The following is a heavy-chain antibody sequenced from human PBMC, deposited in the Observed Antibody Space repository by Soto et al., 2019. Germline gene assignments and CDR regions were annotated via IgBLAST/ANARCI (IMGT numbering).Heavy chain of an antibody. J-gene: IGHJ4*02. CDR3: AKSRGAGGHFDY. V-gene: IGHV3-23*01. D-gene: IGHD2-15*01. Sequence: QPGGSLRLSCAASGFTFSSYAMGWVRQGPGKGLEWVAVVSIGGSTHYADSVRGRFTISRDNSKNTLSLQMNSLTAEDTAVYFCAKSRGAGGHFDYWGQGALVTVYS. CDR1: GFTFSSYA. CDR2: VSIGGST.